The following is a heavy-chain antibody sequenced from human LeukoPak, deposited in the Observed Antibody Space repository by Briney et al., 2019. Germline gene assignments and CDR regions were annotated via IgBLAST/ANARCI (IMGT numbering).Heavy chain of an antibody. Sequence: GGSLRLSCAASGFTFSSYAMSWVRQAPGKGLEWVSAIRSSGDRTYYADSVKGRFTISRDNSKNTLYLEMNSLRVEDTAIYYCAKLMHPGGYSNSPSYWGQGTLVTVSS. J-gene: IGHJ4*02. CDR1: GFTFSSYA. V-gene: IGHV3-23*01. CDR3: AKLMHPGGYSNSPSY. CDR2: IRSSGDRT. D-gene: IGHD6-6*01.